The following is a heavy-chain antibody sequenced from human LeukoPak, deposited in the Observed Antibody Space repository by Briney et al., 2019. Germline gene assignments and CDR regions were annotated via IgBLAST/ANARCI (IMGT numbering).Heavy chain of an antibody. CDR1: GDSISSNYW. J-gene: IGHJ5*02. CDR2: ILQSGST. CDR3: ARDIGAYYGSGSNWFDP. Sequence: SETLSLTCAVSGDSISSNYWWSWVRQSPGKGLEWIGEILQSGSTNYNPSLRSRVTISVDTSKNQFSLRLNSVTPEDTAVYYCARDIGAYYGSGSNWFDPWGQGTLVTVSS. D-gene: IGHD3-10*01. V-gene: IGHV4-4*02.